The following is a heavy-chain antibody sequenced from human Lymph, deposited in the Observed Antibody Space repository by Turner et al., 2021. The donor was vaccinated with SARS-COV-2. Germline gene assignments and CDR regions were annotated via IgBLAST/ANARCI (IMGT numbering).Heavy chain of an antibody. D-gene: IGHD1-26*01. V-gene: IGHV1-69*10. CDR3: ARRHSVNYDAFDI. CDR1: GGTFSTYV. CDR2: IIPILVIA. J-gene: IGHJ3*02. Sequence: VQLVPSGAEVKKPGSSVKVSCKASGGTFSTYVISWVRQAPGQGLEWLGGIIPILVIANYAQKFQGRVTITADKSTSTAYMELSSLRSEDTAVYHCARRHSVNYDAFDICGQVTIVTVSS.